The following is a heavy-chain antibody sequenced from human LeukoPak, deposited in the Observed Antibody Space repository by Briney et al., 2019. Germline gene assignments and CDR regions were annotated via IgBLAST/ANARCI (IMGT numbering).Heavy chain of an antibody. V-gene: IGHV4-34*01. CDR1: GGSFSGYY. J-gene: IGHJ6*03. Sequence: SETLSLTCAVYGGSFSGYYWSWIRPPPGKGLEWIGEINHSGSTNYNPSLKSRVTISVDTSKNQFSLKLSSVTAADTAVYYCARGTRLYSSSPPRRYDDYMDVWGKGTTVNVSS. CDR3: ARGTRLYSSSPPRRYDDYMDV. CDR2: INHSGST. D-gene: IGHD6-6*01.